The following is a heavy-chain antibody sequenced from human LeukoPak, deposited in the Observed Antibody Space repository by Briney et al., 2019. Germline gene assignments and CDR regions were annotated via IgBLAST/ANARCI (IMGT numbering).Heavy chain of an antibody. Sequence: PGGSLRLSCAASGFTFSSYSMNWVRQAPGKGLEWVSYISSSSSTIYYADSVKGRFTISRDNAKNSLYLQMNSLRAEDTAEYYCATSPSDTSGYYYIYPWGQGTLVTVSS. CDR2: ISSSSSTI. CDR3: ATSPSDTSGYYYIYP. D-gene: IGHD3-22*01. V-gene: IGHV3-48*01. CDR1: GFTFSSYS. J-gene: IGHJ5*02.